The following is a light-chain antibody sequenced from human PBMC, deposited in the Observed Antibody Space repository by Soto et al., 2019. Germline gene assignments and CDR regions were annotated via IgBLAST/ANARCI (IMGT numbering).Light chain of an antibody. CDR1: SSDVGGYNY. CDR2: DVS. CDR3: CSYAGSYPWV. V-gene: IGLV2-11*01. J-gene: IGLJ3*02. Sequence: QSALTQPRSVSGSTGQSVTISCTGTSSDVGGYNYVSWYQQHPGKAPKLMIYDVSKRPSGVPDRFSGSKSGTTASLTISGLHAEDEADYYCCSYAGSYPWVFGGGTKLTVL.